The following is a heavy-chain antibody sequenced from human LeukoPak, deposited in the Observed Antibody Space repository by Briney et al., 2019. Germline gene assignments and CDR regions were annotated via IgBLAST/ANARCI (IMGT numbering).Heavy chain of an antibody. Sequence: ASVKVSCKASGYTFTSYGISWVRQAPGQGLEWMGWINPNSGGTNYAQKFQGRVTMTRDTSISTAYMELSRLRSDDTAVYYCARGTNYYDSSGLFPGDYWGQGTLVTVSS. J-gene: IGHJ4*02. D-gene: IGHD3-22*01. CDR1: GYTFTSYG. CDR3: ARGTNYYDSSGLFPGDY. V-gene: IGHV1-2*02. CDR2: INPNSGGT.